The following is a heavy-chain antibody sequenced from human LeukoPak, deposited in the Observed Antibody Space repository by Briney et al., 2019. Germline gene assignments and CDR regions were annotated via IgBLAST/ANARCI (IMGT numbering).Heavy chain of an antibody. CDR2: LSYDGVNA. CDR1: GFSFSDNV. Sequence: GRSLRLSCVVSGFSFSDNVFHWVRQAPGKGLEWVTYLSYDGVNAFYADSVKGRFTISRDTAGGTVSLQMDNLRVEDTAVYYCARGGRRDGTVSTYYFYAMDVWGQGTAVIVSS. CDR3: ARGGRRDGTVSTYYFYAMDV. D-gene: IGHD3-10*01. J-gene: IGHJ6*02. V-gene: IGHV3-30*04.